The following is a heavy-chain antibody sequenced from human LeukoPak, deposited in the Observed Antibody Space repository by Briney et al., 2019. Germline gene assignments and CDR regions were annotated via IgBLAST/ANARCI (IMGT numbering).Heavy chain of an antibody. D-gene: IGHD3-22*01. V-gene: IGHV4-31*03. CDR1: GGSISSGGYFY. CDR2: IYYTGST. J-gene: IGHJ4*02. CDR3: ARDRDGYSQFDS. Sequence: SETLSLTCTVSGGSISSGGYFYYGWIRQHPGKGLEWIGYIYYTGSTYYDPSLKSRVSISVDTSKNQLSLKLSSVTAADTAVYYCARDRDGYSQFDSWGQGTLVTVSS.